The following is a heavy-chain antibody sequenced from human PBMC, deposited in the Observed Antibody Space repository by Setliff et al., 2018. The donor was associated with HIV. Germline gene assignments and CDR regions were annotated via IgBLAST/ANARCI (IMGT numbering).Heavy chain of an antibody. CDR2: IYPGDSHT. CDR1: GYYFTTFW. J-gene: IGHJ5*01. Sequence: PGESLKISCKGSGYYFTTFWIAWVRQMPGKGLEWMGFIYPGDSHTTYSPSFQGQVTISVDTSVSTAYLQWNSLKASDTAMYYCARQPTDTSGYNNWFDYWGQGTLVTVSS. V-gene: IGHV5-51*01. D-gene: IGHD3-3*01. CDR3: ARQPTDTSGYNNWFDY.